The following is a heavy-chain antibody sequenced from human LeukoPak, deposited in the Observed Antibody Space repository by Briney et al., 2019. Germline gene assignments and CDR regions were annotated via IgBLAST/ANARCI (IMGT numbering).Heavy chain of an antibody. CDR1: GYSFITYD. V-gene: IGHV1-8*01. D-gene: IGHD3-10*01. CDR3: ARELRRDEV. J-gene: IGHJ4*02. Sequence: GASVKVSCKASGYSFITYDVNWVRQATGQGPEWMGYMNPNTGITGYAQKFQGRVTMTSDTSINTAYMELSSLTSEDTAMYYCARELRRDEVWGQGTLVTVSS. CDR2: MNPNTGIT.